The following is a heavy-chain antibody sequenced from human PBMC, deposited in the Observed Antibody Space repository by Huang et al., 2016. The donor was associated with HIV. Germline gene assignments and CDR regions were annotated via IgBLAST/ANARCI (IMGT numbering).Heavy chain of an antibody. CDR2: IYWDDDA. CDR3: AYQWTGLDR. CDR1: GFSLDTSGGA. J-gene: IGHJ4*02. Sequence: QITLKESGPTLVKPTQPLTLTCSFFGFSLDTSGGAVGWVRQPPGEALEWLGLIYWDDDARFSPSLGGRLSLTKDTSKNQVVLTMTNMDPADTATYFCAYQWTGLDRWGQGILVTVTS. V-gene: IGHV2-5*02. D-gene: IGHD6-19*01.